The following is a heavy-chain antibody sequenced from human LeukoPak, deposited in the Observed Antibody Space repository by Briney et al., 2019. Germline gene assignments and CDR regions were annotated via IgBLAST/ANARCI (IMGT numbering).Heavy chain of an antibody. CDR2: ISGSGGST. V-gene: IGHV3-23*01. CDR3: ARGTLGYCSSTSCHFDY. Sequence: PGGSLRLSCAASGFTFSSYAMSWVRQAPGKGLEWVSAISGSGGSTYYADSVKGRFTISRDNSKNTLYLQMDSLRAEDTAVYYCARGTLGYCSSTSCHFDYWGQGTLVTVSS. J-gene: IGHJ4*02. CDR1: GFTFSSYA. D-gene: IGHD2-2*01.